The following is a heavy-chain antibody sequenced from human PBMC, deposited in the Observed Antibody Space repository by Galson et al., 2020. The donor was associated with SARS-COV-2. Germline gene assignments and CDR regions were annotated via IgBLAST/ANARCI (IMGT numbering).Heavy chain of an antibody. J-gene: IGHJ5*02. CDR1: GFTFSSYA. V-gene: IGHV3-30-3*01. CDR2: ISYDGSNK. D-gene: IGHD1-26*01. CDR3: AREKGAIVDP. Sequence: TGGSLRLSCAASGFTFSSYAMHWVRQAPGKGLEWVAVISYDGSNKYYADSVKGRFTISRDNSKNTLYLQMNSLRAEDTAVYYCAREKGAIVDPWGQGTLVTVSS.